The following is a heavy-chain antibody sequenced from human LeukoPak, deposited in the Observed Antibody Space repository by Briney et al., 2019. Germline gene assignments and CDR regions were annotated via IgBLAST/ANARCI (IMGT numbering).Heavy chain of an antibody. Sequence: SETLSLTCTVSGGSISNYYWGWIRQPPGKGLEWIGSIYHSGSTYYNPSLKSRVTISVDTSKNQFSLKLSSVTAADTAVYYCARVEKRFLEWLYHGGNAFDIWGQGTMVTVSS. D-gene: IGHD3-3*01. CDR1: GGSISNYY. CDR2: IYHSGST. V-gene: IGHV4-38-2*02. CDR3: ARVEKRFLEWLYHGGNAFDI. J-gene: IGHJ3*02.